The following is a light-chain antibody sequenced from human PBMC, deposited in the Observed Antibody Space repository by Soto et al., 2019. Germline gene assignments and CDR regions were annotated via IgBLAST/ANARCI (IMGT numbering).Light chain of an antibody. Sequence: EIGLTQSPGTLSLSPGERATLFCRASQSVNDNHLAWYQVKPGQAPRLLIYGASSRATGIPDRFSGSGSGTDFSLSIERLEPEDFAVYYCQQYRMSPNTFGLGTRLEI. CDR2: GAS. J-gene: IGKJ5*01. CDR3: QQYRMSPNT. CDR1: QSVNDNH. V-gene: IGKV3-20*01.